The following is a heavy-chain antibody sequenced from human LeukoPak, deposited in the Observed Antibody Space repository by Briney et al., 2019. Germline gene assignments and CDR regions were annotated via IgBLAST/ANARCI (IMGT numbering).Heavy chain of an antibody. CDR2: MNPNSGNT. Sequence: GASVKVSCKASGYTFTSYDINWVRQATGQGLEWMRWMNPNSGNTGYAQKFQGRVTMTRNTSISTAYMELSSLRSEDTAVYYCARGPSYVVTFGGVINWFDPWGQGTLVTVSS. J-gene: IGHJ5*02. CDR1: GYTFTSYD. D-gene: IGHD3-16*01. V-gene: IGHV1-8*01. CDR3: ARGPSYVVTFGGVINWFDP.